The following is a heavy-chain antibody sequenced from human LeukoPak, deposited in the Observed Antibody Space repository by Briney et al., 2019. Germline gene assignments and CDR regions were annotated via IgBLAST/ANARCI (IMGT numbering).Heavy chain of an antibody. CDR3: ARDGRNGYEDDY. Sequence: GGSLRLSCAASGFTFSSYAMHWVRQAPGKGLEWVAVISYDGSNKYYADSVKGRFTISRDNAKNSLFLQMNSLRAEDTAVYYCARDGRNGYEDDYWGQGTLVTVSS. CDR2: ISYDGSNK. V-gene: IGHV3-30-3*01. J-gene: IGHJ4*02. D-gene: IGHD5-12*01. CDR1: GFTFSSYA.